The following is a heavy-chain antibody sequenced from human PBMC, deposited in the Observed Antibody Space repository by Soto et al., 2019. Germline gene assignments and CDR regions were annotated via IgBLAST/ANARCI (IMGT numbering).Heavy chain of an antibody. CDR3: ARRKERSGPHYLDL. CDR1: GFTFITYD. Sequence: ASVKVSCKASGFTFITYDFSWVRQAAGQGLEWMGWMNPNNGNAGFAQKFRGRINMTRNTSISTAYLELSSLRSDNSAVYFCARRKERSGPHYLDLWGQGTQVTV. J-gene: IGHJ4*02. CDR2: MNPNNGNA. D-gene: IGHD6-25*01. V-gene: IGHV1-8*01.